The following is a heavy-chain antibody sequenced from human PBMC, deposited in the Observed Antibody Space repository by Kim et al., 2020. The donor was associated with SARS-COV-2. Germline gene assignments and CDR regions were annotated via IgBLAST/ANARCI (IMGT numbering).Heavy chain of an antibody. CDR2: IKKTASQT. J-gene: IGHJ4*02. V-gene: IGHV3-7*01. D-gene: IGHD3-16*01. CDR3: ATQRGDD. Sequence: GGSLRLSCAGSGFTFNDYWMSWVRRAPGNGLEWVACIKKTASQTYYADSVKGRFTISRENAKNTVYLQMNSLRHEDTAVYYCATQRGDDWGQGTLVTVAS. CDR1: GFTFNDYW.